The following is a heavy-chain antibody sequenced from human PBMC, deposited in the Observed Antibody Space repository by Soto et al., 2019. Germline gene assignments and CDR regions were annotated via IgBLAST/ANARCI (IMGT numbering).Heavy chain of an antibody. V-gene: IGHV3-53*02. D-gene: IGHD3-3*01. Sequence: EVQLVETGGGLIQPGGSLRLSCAASGFTVSSNYMSWVRQAPGKGLEWVSVIYSGGSTYYADSVKGRLTISRDKSKNTLYLQMNSLRAEDTAVYYCARVFFLERPYWYFDLWGRGTLVTVSS. CDR3: ARVFFLERPYWYFDL. J-gene: IGHJ2*01. CDR1: GFTVSSNY. CDR2: IYSGGST.